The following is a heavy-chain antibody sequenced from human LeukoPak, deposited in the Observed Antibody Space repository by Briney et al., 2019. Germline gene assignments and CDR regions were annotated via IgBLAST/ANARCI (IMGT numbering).Heavy chain of an antibody. D-gene: IGHD3-9*01. V-gene: IGHV3-30-3*01. CDR1: GFTFSSYA. J-gene: IGHJ4*02. Sequence: GGSLRLSCAASGFTFSSYAMHWVRQAPGKGLEWVAVISYDGSNKYYADSVKGRFTISRDNSKNTLYLQMNSLRAEDTAVYYCAKGKASYDILTGYPIDYWGQGTLVTVSS. CDR2: ISYDGSNK. CDR3: AKGKASYDILTGYPIDY.